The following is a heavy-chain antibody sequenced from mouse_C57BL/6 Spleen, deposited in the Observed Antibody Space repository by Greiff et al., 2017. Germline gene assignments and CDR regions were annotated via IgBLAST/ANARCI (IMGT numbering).Heavy chain of an antibody. CDR3: ARGTAQSKGFDY. Sequence: QVQLKQPGAELVKPGASVKLSCKASGYSFTSYYIHWVKQRPGQGLEWIGWIYPGSGNTKYNEKFKGKATLTADTSSSTAYMQLSSLTSEDSAVYYCARGTAQSKGFDYWGQGTTLTVSS. J-gene: IGHJ2*01. CDR1: GYSFTSYY. V-gene: IGHV1-66*01. CDR2: IYPGSGNT. D-gene: IGHD3-2*02.